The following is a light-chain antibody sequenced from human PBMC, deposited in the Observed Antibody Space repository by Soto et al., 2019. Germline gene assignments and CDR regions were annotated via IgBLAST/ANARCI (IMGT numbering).Light chain of an antibody. CDR3: QQRSNRQYT. J-gene: IGKJ2*01. V-gene: IGKV3-11*01. CDR2: DAS. Sequence: EIVLTQSPATLSLSPGERATLSCRASQSVSSYLAWYQQKPGQAPRLLIYDASNRATGIPARFSGSGSGTDFTLTISSLEPEEFAVYCWQQRSNRQYTFGQGTKLEIK. CDR1: QSVSSY.